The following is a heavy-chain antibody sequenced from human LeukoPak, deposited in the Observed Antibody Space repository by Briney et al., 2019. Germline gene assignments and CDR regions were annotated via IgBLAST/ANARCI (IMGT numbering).Heavy chain of an antibody. D-gene: IGHD3-10*01. J-gene: IGHJ3*01. CDR2: IYLGDSDT. CDR3: ARPAPYSYNSGSRGAFDV. Sequence: GESLKISCKGSAYSFPNYWIAWVRQMPGKGLESMGIIYLGDSDTRYSPSFQGQVTISADKSINTAYLQWSSLKATDTAMYYCARPAPYSYNSGSRGAFDVWGQGTMVTVSS. V-gene: IGHV5-51*01. CDR1: AYSFPNYW.